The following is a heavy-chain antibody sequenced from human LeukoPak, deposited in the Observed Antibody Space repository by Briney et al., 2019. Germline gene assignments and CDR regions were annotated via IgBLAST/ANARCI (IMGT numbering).Heavy chain of an antibody. CDR3: ARARTTRGFDY. D-gene: IGHD4-17*01. CDR1: GFTFNSYG. J-gene: IGHJ4*02. CDR2: IWYDGSNK. V-gene: IGHV3-33*01. Sequence: PGRSLRLSCAASGFTFNSYGIHWVRQAPGKGLDWVAFIWYDGSNKYYADSVKGRFTISRDNSKNTLYPQMNSLRAEDTAVYYCARARTTRGFDYWGQGTLVTVSS.